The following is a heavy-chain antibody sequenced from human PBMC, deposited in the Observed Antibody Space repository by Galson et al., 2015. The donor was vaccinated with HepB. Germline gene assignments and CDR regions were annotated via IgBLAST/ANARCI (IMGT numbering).Heavy chain of an antibody. D-gene: IGHD3-3*01. J-gene: IGHJ3*02. CDR3: ARDSMALFVTYDFWSGYSKTDAFDI. V-gene: IGHV3-21*01. CDR1: GFTFSSYS. Sequence: SLRLSCAASGFTFSSYSMNWVRQAPGKGLEWVSSISSSSSYIYYADSVKGRFTISRDNAKNSLYLQMNSLRAEDTAVYYCARDSMALFVTYDFWSGYSKTDAFDIWGQGTMVTVSS. CDR2: ISSSSSYI.